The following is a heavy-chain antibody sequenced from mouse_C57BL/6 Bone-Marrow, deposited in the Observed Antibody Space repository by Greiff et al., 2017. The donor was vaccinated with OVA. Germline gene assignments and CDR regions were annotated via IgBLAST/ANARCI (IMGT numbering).Heavy chain of an antibody. V-gene: IGHV1-7*01. CDR3: ARGVYYYGSSYGVFAY. CDR1: GYTFTSYW. J-gene: IGHJ3*01. Sequence: QVQLKESGAELAKPGASVKLSCKASGYTFTSYWMHWVKQRPGQGLEWIGYINPSSGYTKYNQKFKDKATLTADKSSSTAYMQLSSLTFEDSAVYYCARGVYYYGSSYGVFAYWGQGTLVTVSA. CDR2: INPSSGYT. D-gene: IGHD1-1*01.